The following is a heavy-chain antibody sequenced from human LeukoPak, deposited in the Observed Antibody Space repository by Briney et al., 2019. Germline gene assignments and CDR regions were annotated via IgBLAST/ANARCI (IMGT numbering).Heavy chain of an antibody. CDR1: GYTFTSYA. D-gene: IGHD6-19*01. CDR2: INAGNGNT. CDR3: ARLVAVAGTGSRYYYGMDV. V-gene: IGHV1-3*01. Sequence: ASVKVSCKASGYTFTSYAMHWVRQAPGQRLEWMGWINAGNGNTKYSQKFQGRVTITRDTSASTAYMELSSLRSEDTAVYYCARLVAVAGTGSRYYYGMDVWGQGTTVTVSS. J-gene: IGHJ6*02.